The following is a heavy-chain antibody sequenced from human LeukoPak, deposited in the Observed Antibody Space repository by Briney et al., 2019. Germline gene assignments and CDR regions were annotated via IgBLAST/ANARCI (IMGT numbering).Heavy chain of an antibody. Sequence: ASVKVSCKPSGYTFTGYYMHWVRQAPGQRLEWMGWINPTSGGTNYAQKLQGWVTMTRDTSISTAYMELSRVGSDDTAVYYCAISLVDTAMVHTTPPNQPLDYWGQGTLVTVSS. CDR1: GYTFTGYY. V-gene: IGHV1-2*04. D-gene: IGHD5-18*01. J-gene: IGHJ4*02. CDR3: AISLVDTAMVHTTPPNQPLDY. CDR2: INPTSGGT.